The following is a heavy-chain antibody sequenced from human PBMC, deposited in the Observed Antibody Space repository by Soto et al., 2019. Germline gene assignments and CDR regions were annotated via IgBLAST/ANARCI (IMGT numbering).Heavy chain of an antibody. D-gene: IGHD3-22*01. J-gene: IGHJ4*02. V-gene: IGHV4-30-4*01. CDR1: GGSISSGDYY. Sequence: SETLSLTCTVSGGSISSGDYYWSWIRQPPGKGLEWIGYIYYSGSTYYTPSLKGRVTISVDTSTNQFSLKLSSVTAADTAVYYCAGVSRYYDSSVDYWGQGTLFTVSS. CDR3: AGVSRYYDSSVDY. CDR2: IYYSGST.